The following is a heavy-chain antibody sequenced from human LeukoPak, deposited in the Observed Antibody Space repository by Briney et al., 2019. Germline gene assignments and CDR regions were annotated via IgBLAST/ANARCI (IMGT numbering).Heavy chain of an antibody. CDR3: ARAIPSYHFDH. D-gene: IGHD3-16*02. CDR2: IYSGGSI. V-gene: IGHV3-53*01. CDR1: GFTFSTYA. J-gene: IGHJ4*02. Sequence: GGSLRLSCAASGFTFSTYAMSWVRQAPGKGLEWVSVIYSGGSIYYADSVKGRFTISRDNSKITLYLQMNSLRAEDTAVYYCARAIPSYHFDHWGQGTLVTVSS.